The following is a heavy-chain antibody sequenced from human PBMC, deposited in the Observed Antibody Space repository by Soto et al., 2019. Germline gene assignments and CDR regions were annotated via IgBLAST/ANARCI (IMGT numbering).Heavy chain of an antibody. V-gene: IGHV4-39*01. CDR2: IYYSGST. CDR1: GGSISSSSYY. CDR3: ARHKRRSGIAVVVAATLWFDP. J-gene: IGHJ5*02. Sequence: SETLSLTCTVSGGSISSSSYYWGWIRQPPGKGLEWIGSIYYSGSTYYNPSLKSRVTISVDTSKNQFSLKLSSVTAADTAVYYCARHKRRSGIAVVVAATLWFDPWGQGTLVTVSS. D-gene: IGHD2-15*01.